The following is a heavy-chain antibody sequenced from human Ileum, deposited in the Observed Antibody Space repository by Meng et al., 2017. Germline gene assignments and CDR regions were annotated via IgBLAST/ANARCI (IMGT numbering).Heavy chain of an antibody. J-gene: IGHJ5*02. V-gene: IGHV4-31*03. CDR2: IYYSGTT. CDR1: GDSISSGNYY. CDR3: ARTYNFWSGYYEWFDP. D-gene: IGHD3-3*01. Sequence: QVQLQESGPGLVKPSQTLSLTCTGSGDSISSGNYYWSWIRQHPGKGLEWIGYIYYSGTTYYNPSLKSRVTISVDTSKSQFSLNLSSVTAEDTAVYYCARTYNFWSGYYEWFDPWGQGTLVTVSS.